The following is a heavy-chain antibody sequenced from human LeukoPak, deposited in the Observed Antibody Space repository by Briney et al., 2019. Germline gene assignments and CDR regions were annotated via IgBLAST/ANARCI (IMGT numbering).Heavy chain of an antibody. CDR2: SSGDNGNT. CDR1: GYTFGTDG. V-gene: IGHV1-18*04. J-gene: IGHJ4*02. CDR3: AREKDFWSSYLTWSAEYFDD. Sequence: ASVKVSCKAFGYTFGTDGITWVRQASGQGLEWMGRSSGDNGNTNYAQKFQGRVTMATDTSTNTAYMELTSLRADDTAVYYCAREKDFWSSYLTWSAEYFDDWGQGTLVTVSS. D-gene: IGHD3-3*01.